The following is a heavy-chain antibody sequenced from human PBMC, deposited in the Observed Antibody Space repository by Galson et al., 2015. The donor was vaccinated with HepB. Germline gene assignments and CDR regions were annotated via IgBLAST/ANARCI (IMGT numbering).Heavy chain of an antibody. Sequence: SLRLSCAASGFTFSNYGMHWVRQAPGKGLEWVAFIRYDGSNKYYADSVKGRFTVSRDNSKNTLYLQMHSLRAEDTAVYYCAKESHNRGWYDYFHFDYWGQGTLVTVSS. V-gene: IGHV3-30*02. D-gene: IGHD6-19*01. CDR1: GFTFSNYG. J-gene: IGHJ4*02. CDR3: AKESHNRGWYDYFHFDY. CDR2: IRYDGSNK.